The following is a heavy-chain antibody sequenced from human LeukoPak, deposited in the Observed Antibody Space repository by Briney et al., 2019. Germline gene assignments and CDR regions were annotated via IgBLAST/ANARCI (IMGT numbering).Heavy chain of an antibody. CDR1: GFTFSIFH. CDR3: AKDKAGRIVGATFSDY. CDR2: ITNSGGET. J-gene: IGHJ4*02. V-gene: IGHV3-23*01. Sequence: GGSLRLSCAASGFTFSIFHMSWVRQAPGKGLEWVSGITNSGGETYYADSVKGRFTISRDNSKNTLYLQMNSLRAEDTAVYYCAKDKAGRIVGATFSDYWGQGTLVTVSS. D-gene: IGHD1-26*01.